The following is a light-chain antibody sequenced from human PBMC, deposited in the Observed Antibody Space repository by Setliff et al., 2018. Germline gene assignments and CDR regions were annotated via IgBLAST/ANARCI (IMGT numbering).Light chain of an antibody. Sequence: QSALTQPAAVSGSPGQSIAISCTGTSSDVGGYNYVSWYQQHPDKAPKLLLYDVTIRPSGVSNRFSGSKSGNTASLTISGLQAEDEADYYCCSYTISSTRVFGTGTKVTVL. CDR3: CSYTISSTRV. V-gene: IGLV2-14*03. CDR2: DVT. CDR1: SSDVGGYNY. J-gene: IGLJ1*01.